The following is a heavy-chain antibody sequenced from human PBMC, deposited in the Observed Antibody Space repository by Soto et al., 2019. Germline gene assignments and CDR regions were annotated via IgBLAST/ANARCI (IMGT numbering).Heavy chain of an antibody. D-gene: IGHD3-22*01. J-gene: IGHJ4*02. CDR1: GVLGCNRG. CDR3: ARADDSSGYYLDY. V-gene: IGHV3-72*01. CDR2: TRNKDNRYTT. Sequence: GGALCVSCAAAGVLGCNRGMLRVRRAGAKVLEWIDRTRNKDNRYTTEYAASVNGRYTISRDDTKNSLCLQMNSLKPEDTAVYYCARADDSSGYYLDYWGQGTVVTAS.